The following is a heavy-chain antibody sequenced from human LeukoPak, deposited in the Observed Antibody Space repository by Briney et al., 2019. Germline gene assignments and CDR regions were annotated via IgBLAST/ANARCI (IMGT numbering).Heavy chain of an antibody. CDR3: TTASSGWYYAFDI. J-gene: IGHJ3*02. Sequence: GGSLRLSCAASGFTFSSYAMHWVRQAPGKGLEWVAVISYDGSNKYYADSVKGRFTISRDNSKNTLYLQMNSLRAEDTAVYYCTTASSGWYYAFDIWGQGTMVTVSS. CDR1: GFTFSSYA. V-gene: IGHV3-30-3*01. D-gene: IGHD6-19*01. CDR2: ISYDGSNK.